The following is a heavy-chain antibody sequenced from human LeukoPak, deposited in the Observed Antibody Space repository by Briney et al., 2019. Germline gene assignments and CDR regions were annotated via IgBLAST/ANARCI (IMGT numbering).Heavy chain of an antibody. CDR2: IWYDGSNK. CDR3: ARAGYCSSTACLDY. V-gene: IGHV3-33*01. CDR1: GFTFSSYG. J-gene: IGHJ4*02. Sequence: PGRSLKLSCAASGFTFSSYGMHWVRQAPGKGLEWVAVIWYDGSNKYYADSVKGRFTISRDNSKNTPYLQMNSLRVEDTAVYYCARAGYCSSTACLDYWGQGTLVTVSS. D-gene: IGHD2-2*01.